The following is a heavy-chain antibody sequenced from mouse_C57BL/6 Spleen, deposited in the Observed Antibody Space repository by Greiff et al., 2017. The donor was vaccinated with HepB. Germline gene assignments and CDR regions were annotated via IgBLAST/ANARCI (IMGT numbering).Heavy chain of an antibody. CDR2: IDPETGGT. D-gene: IGHD4-1*01. J-gene: IGHJ3*01. Sequence: VQRVESGAELVRPGASVTLSCKASGYTFTDYEMHWVKQTPVHGLEWIGAIDPETGGTAYNQKFKGKAILTADKSSSTAYMELRSLTSEDSAVYYCTREGELGRFAYWGQGTLVTVSA. CDR1: GYTFTDYE. V-gene: IGHV1-15*01. CDR3: TREGELGRFAY.